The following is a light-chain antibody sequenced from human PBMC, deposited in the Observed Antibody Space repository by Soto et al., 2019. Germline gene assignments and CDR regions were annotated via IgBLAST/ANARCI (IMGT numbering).Light chain of an antibody. CDR2: GVS. Sequence: QSALTQPRSVSGSPGQSVTISCTGTSSDVGGYNYVSWYQHHPGKAPKLMIYGVSKRPSGVPDRFSGSKSGNTASLTISGLQAEDEADYYCCSYAGSYTGVFGGGTKVTGL. V-gene: IGLV2-11*01. CDR1: SSDVGGYNY. CDR3: CSYAGSYTGV. J-gene: IGLJ3*02.